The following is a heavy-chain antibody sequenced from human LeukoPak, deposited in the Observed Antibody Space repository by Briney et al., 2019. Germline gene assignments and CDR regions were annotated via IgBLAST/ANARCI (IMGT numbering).Heavy chain of an antibody. CDR2: IYHSGST. Sequence: SETLSLTCTVSGYSISSGYFWDWIRQPPGKGLEWIGSIYHSGSTSYNPSLKSRVTISVDTSKNQFSLKLSSVTAADTAVYYCARDDGYNYLDYWGQGTLVTVSS. CDR3: ARDDGYNYLDY. CDR1: GYSISSGYF. V-gene: IGHV4-38-2*02. D-gene: IGHD5-24*01. J-gene: IGHJ4*02.